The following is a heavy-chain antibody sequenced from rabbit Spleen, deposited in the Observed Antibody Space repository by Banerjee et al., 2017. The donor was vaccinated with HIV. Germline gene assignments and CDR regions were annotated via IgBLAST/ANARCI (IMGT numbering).Heavy chain of an antibody. V-gene: IGHV1S40*01. CDR2: IGAGVSYTT. CDR3: ARDGAGGSYFAL. Sequence: QSLEESGGDLVKPGASLTLTCTASGFSFSYSDYMCWVRQPPGKGPEWIACIGAGVSYTTYYASWVNGRFSISRSTSLNTVTLQMTSLTAADTATYFCARDGAGGSYFALWGPGTLVTVS. D-gene: IGHD8-1*01. J-gene: IGHJ4*01. CDR1: GFSFSYSDY.